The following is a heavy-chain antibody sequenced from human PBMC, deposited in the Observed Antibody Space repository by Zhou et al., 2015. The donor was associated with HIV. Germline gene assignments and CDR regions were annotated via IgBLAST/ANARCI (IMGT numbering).Heavy chain of an antibody. V-gene: IGHV3-7*01. J-gene: IGHJ4*02. CDR1: GFSFSSYW. CDR3: ATDAPLSGGYYFY. CDR2: IKQDGSEK. Sequence: EVQLVESGGRLVQPGGSLRLSCAVSGFSFSSYWMSWVRQAPGKGLEWVANIKQDGSEKNYVDSVRGRFTISRDNANNLLYLQMNRLRVEDTAMYYCATDAPLSGGYYFYWGRGTLVTVSS. D-gene: IGHD3-22*01.